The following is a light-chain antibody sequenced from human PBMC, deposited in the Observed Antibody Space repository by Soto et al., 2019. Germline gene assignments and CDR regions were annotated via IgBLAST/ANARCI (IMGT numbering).Light chain of an antibody. Sequence: QSALTQPPSASGSPGQSVTISCTGTSSDVGRYKYVSWYQQYPGKAPKVMIYEVNKRPSGVPDRFSGSKSGNTASLTVSGRQTDDEEHYYCSSVSGSSKVVFGGGTKLTVL. CDR3: SSVSGSSKVV. CDR2: EVN. V-gene: IGLV2-8*01. J-gene: IGLJ3*02. CDR1: SSDVGRYKY.